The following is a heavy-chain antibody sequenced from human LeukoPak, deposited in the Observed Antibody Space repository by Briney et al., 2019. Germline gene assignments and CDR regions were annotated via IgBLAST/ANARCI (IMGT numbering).Heavy chain of an antibody. CDR2: TYYRFKWYN. V-gene: IGHV6-1*01. J-gene: IGHJ6*02. D-gene: IGHD4-17*01. CDR3: ARDPFGSVYGDLYYYYYGMDV. CDR1: GDSVSSNSAA. Sequence: SQTLSLTCAISGDSVSSNSAAWNWIRQSPSRGLEWLGRTYYRFKWYNDYAVSVKSRITINPDTSKNQFSLQLNSVTPEDTAVYYCARDPFGSVYGDLYYYYYGMDVWGQGTTVTVSS.